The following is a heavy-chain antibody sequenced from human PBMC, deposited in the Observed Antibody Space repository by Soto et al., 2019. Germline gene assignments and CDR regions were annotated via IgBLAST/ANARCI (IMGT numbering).Heavy chain of an antibody. D-gene: IGHD3-3*01. J-gene: IGHJ6*02. CDR1: GFTFSSYD. CDR2: IGTAGEK. CDR3: ARGLRFLEWLDYGMEA. V-gene: IGHV3-13*01. Sequence: PGGSLRLSCAASGFTFSSYDMHWVRQDTGKGLEWVSAIGTAGEKYYPGSVKGRFTISRENAKNSLYLQMNSLRAGDTAVYYCARGLRFLEWLDYGMEAWGHGTTVTVS.